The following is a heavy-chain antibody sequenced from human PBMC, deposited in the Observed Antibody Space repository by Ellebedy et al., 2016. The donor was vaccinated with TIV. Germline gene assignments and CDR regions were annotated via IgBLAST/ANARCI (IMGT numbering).Heavy chain of an antibody. CDR2: ISHTGSRT. V-gene: IGHV3-23*01. J-gene: IGHJ3*01. D-gene: IGHD5-24*01. Sequence: PGGSLRLSCAVSGFTFSSFAMTWVRQAPGKGLEWVSTISHTGSRTYYTDSVEGRFIISRDTSKKTLYLQMNGLRAEDTAIYYCAKDQVAGDGRWVFDSWGQGTVVTVSS. CDR3: AKDQVAGDGRWVFDS. CDR1: GFTFSSFA.